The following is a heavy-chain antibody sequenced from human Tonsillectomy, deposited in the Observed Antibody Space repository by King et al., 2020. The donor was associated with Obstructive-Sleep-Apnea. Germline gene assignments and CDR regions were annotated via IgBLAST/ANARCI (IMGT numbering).Heavy chain of an antibody. D-gene: IGHD6-25*01. Sequence: QLVQSGAELKKPGASVKVSCKASGYTFTGYYLHWVRQAPGQGLEWMAWINPNSGDTRSAQRFKGRLTMTRDTSTSTDYLELSRLTSDDTAVYYCVTSYSSGAYYYGMDVWGQGTTVPVSS. CDR2: INPNSGDT. CDR1: GYTFTGYY. CDR3: VTSYSSGAYYYGMDV. V-gene: IGHV1-2*02. J-gene: IGHJ6*02.